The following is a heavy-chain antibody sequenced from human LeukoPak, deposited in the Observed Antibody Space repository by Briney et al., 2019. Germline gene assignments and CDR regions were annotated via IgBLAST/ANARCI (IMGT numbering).Heavy chain of an antibody. V-gene: IGHV3-48*01. Sequence: GGSLRLSCAASGFTFSGYSMKWVRRAPGRGLAWISYISSSSSTIYYADYVKGRFTISRDNAKNSLYLQMNSLRVDDTAVYYCARGKVVRGVIDYWGQGTLVTVSS. D-gene: IGHD3-10*01. CDR2: ISSSSSTI. J-gene: IGHJ4*02. CDR1: GFTFSGYS. CDR3: ARGKVVRGVIDY.